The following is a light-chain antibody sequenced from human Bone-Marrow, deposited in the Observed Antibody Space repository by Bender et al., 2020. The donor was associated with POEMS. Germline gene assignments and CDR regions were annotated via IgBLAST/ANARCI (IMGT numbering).Light chain of an antibody. Sequence: QSALTQPASVPGSPGQSITISCTGTSGDIGSYNLVSWYQQYPGKAPKLLIYEVRKRPSGVSIRFSGSKSDNTASLTISGLQAEDEADFYCCSYADNSVWVFGGGTKLTVL. CDR1: SGDIGSYNL. V-gene: IGLV2-23*02. J-gene: IGLJ3*02. CDR3: CSYADNSVWV. CDR2: EVR.